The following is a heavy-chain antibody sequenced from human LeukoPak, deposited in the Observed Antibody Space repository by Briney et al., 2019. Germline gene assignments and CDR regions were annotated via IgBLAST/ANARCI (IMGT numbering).Heavy chain of an antibody. J-gene: IGHJ4*02. CDR2: IYYSGST. Sequence: SEALSLTCTVSGGSISSYYWSWIRQPPGKGLEWIGYIYYSGSTNYNPSLKSRVTISVDTSKNQFSLKMRSVTAADTALYYCARHYSYYGSGTYFDYWGQGTLVTVSS. CDR1: GGSISSYY. V-gene: IGHV4-59*01. D-gene: IGHD3-10*01. CDR3: ARHYSYYGSGTYFDY.